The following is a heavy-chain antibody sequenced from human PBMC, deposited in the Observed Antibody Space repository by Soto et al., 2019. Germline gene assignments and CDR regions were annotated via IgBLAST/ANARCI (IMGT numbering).Heavy chain of an antibody. V-gene: IGHV2-5*02. CDR2: IYWDDSK. Sequence: QITLKESGPTLVKPTQTLTLTCTFSGFSLTTDRVGVGWIRQPPGEALEWLAVIYWDDSKTYRPSLESRLTITKDTSKNQVALTMTNMDSLVTATYYCAHAYGGRSLYWGQGTLVTVSS. CDR3: AHAYGGRSLY. D-gene: IGHD1-26*01. CDR1: GFSLTTDRVG. J-gene: IGHJ4*02.